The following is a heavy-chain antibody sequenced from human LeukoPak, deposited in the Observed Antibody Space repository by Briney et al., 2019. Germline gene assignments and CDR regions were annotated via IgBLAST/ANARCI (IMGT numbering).Heavy chain of an antibody. J-gene: IGHJ6*03. D-gene: IGHD3-10*01. CDR3: ARAGITMVRGVIYYMDV. V-gene: IGHV4-59*08. CDR1: GGSISSYY. Sequence: PSETLSLTCTVSGGSISSYYWSWIRQPPGKGLEWIGYIYYSGSTNYNPSLKSRVTISVDTSKNQFSLKLSSVTAADTAVYYCARAGITMVRGVIYYMDVWGKGTTVTVSS. CDR2: IYYSGST.